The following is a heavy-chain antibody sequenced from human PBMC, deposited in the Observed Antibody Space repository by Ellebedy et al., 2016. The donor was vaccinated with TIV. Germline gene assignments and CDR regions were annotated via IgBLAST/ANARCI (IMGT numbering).Heavy chain of an antibody. CDR3: AKGRGGGSDSSAPRYYFDY. Sequence: PGGSLRLSCVASGFTFNSYAMSWVRQAPGKGLEWVSTISHTGSRTYYADSVEGRFTISRDNSKKTLYLQMNSLRAEDTAIDYCAKGRGGGSDSSAPRYYFDYWGLGTLVTVSS. V-gene: IGHV3-23*01. CDR2: ISHTGSRT. J-gene: IGHJ4*02. CDR1: GFTFNSYA. D-gene: IGHD3-22*01.